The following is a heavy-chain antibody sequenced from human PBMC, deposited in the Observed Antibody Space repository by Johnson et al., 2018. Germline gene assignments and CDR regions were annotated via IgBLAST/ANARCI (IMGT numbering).Heavy chain of an antibody. CDR2: MNLSGGST. D-gene: IGHD5-24*01. Sequence: QVQLVQSGAEVKKPGASVKVSWKASGYTFTRYFMQWVRQAPGQGLEWMGIMNLSGGSTSYAQKFQGRVTMTRDTSTSTVYMELSSRRSEDTAWYYCSRLGVGWGAMATIPAFDIWGQGTLVTVSS. V-gene: IGHV1-46*01. CDR1: GYTFTRYF. CDR3: SRLGVGWGAMATIPAFDI. J-gene: IGHJ3*02.